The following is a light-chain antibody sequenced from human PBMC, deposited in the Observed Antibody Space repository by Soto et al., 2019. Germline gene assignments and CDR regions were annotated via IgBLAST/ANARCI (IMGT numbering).Light chain of an antibody. CDR1: SSDVGGYNY. Sequence: QSGLTEAASVPGSLGQSITISCTGTSSDVGGYNYVSWYQQHPGKAPKLMIYEVSNRPSGVSNRFSGSKSGNTASLAISGLQAEDEADYYCSSYTSSSTLYVFGTGTKVTVL. CDR2: EVS. J-gene: IGLJ1*01. CDR3: SSYTSSSTLYV. V-gene: IGLV2-14*01.